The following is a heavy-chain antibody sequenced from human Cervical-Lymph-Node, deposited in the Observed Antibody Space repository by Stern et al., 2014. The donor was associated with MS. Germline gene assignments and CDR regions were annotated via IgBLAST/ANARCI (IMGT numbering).Heavy chain of an antibody. D-gene: IGHD3-3*01. J-gene: IGHJ4*02. CDR3: ARDKVTIFGVVLQNNYFDY. CDR2: INPSGGST. V-gene: IGHV1-46*01. CDR1: GYTFTSYY. Sequence: QVQLVQSGAEVKKAGASVKVSCKASGYTFTSYYMHWVRQAPGQGLEWMGIINPSGGSTSYAQKFQGRVTMTRDTSTSTVYMELSSLRSEDTAVYYCARDKVTIFGVVLQNNYFDYWGQGTLVTVSS.